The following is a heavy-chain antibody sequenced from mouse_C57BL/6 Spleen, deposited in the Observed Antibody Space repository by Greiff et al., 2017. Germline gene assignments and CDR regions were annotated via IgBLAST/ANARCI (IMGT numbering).Heavy chain of an antibody. CDR2: FHPYNDDT. CDR3: ARRGDYYGSSQYYFDY. CDR1: GYTFTTYP. D-gene: IGHD1-1*01. Sequence: QVQLKESGAELVKPGASVKMSCKASGYTFTTYPIEWMKQNHGKSLEWIGNFHPYNDDTKYNEKFKGKATLTVEKSSSTVYLELSRLTSDDSAVYYCARRGDYYGSSQYYFDYWGQGTTLTVAS. J-gene: IGHJ2*01. V-gene: IGHV1-47*01.